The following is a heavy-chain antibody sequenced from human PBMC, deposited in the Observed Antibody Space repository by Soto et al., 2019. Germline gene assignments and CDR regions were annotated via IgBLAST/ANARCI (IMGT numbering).Heavy chain of an antibody. V-gene: IGHV3-66*01. Sequence: GGSLRLSCAASGFTVSSNYMSWVRQAPGKGLEWVSVIYSGGRTYYADSVKGRFTISRDNSKNTLYLQMNSLRAEDTAVYYCAIASLGAIPDAFDIWGQGTMVTVSS. CDR2: IYSGGRT. CDR3: AIASLGAIPDAFDI. CDR1: GFTVSSNY. D-gene: IGHD1-26*01. J-gene: IGHJ3*02.